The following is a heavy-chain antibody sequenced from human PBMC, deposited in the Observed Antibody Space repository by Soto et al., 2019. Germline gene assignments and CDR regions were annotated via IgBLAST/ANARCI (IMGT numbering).Heavy chain of an antibody. V-gene: IGHV3-48*01. CDR3: ARDLSWGSNWYYYMDV. CDR2: ISSSSSVI. J-gene: IGHJ6*03. Sequence: EVQLVESGGGLVQPGGSLRLSCATSGFILSDCAMNWVRQAPGKGLEWVSYISSSSSVIDYADSVKGRFTVSRDNARNSLYIKMMSLRAEDTAVYYCARDLSWGSNWYYYMDVWGKGTTVTVSS. D-gene: IGHD7-27*01. CDR1: GFILSDCA.